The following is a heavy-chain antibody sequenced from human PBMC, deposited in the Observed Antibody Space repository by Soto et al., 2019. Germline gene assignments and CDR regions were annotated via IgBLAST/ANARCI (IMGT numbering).Heavy chain of an antibody. Sequence: QVQLVESGGGVVQPGRSLRLSCAASGFTFNNYGMYWVRQAPGKGLECVAVIWYDGSNKYYADSVKGRFTISRDNSKNTLYLQMNSLRAEDTAMYYCARNGRIYSSSWTENDYWGQGTLVTVSS. CDR1: GFTFNNYG. J-gene: IGHJ4*02. CDR2: IWYDGSNK. V-gene: IGHV3-33*01. D-gene: IGHD6-13*01. CDR3: ARNGRIYSSSWTENDY.